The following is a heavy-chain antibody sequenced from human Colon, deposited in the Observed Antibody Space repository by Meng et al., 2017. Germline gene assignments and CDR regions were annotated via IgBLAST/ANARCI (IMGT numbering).Heavy chain of an antibody. Sequence: EVQSVESGGGLVKPGESLRVSCEASGFTFSLYAINWVRPAPGEGLEWVASITASSNYIHYSDSVKGRFTVSRDNARNSSYLQMNSLRADDTAIYYCARVGTARPFDYWGQGTLVTVSS. CDR3: ARVGTARPFDY. D-gene: IGHD1-1*01. CDR2: ITASSNYI. V-gene: IGHV3-21*06. J-gene: IGHJ4*02. CDR1: GFTFSLYA.